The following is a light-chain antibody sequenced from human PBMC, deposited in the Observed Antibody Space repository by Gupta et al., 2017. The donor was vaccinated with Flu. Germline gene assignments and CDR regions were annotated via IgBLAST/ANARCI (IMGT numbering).Light chain of an antibody. Sequence: DIVFTQSPLNLSLSPGETASLFCRASQSVLGRYLAWYQQKPGQAPRLLVVGTSRRDTDIPDRFIGSGSATDFTLTISTLVPEDYAVYFCQERQHSPLWTFGRGTTLEIK. J-gene: IGKJ1*01. CDR3: QERQHSPLWT. V-gene: IGKV3D-20*02. CDR1: QSVLGRY. CDR2: GTS.